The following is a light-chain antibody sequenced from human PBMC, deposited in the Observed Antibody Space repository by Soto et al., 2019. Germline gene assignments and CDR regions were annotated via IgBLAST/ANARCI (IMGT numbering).Light chain of an antibody. Sequence: IVLAQSPGTLSLSPGERATLSCRASQSVTNSFLAWYQQKPGQAPRLLIYGASRRATGIPDRFSGSWSGTDLTLTISRLEPEDFAVYYCQKYGSSSITFGQGTRLEIK. CDR3: QKYGSSSIT. CDR2: GAS. CDR1: QSVTNSF. J-gene: IGKJ5*01. V-gene: IGKV3-20*01.